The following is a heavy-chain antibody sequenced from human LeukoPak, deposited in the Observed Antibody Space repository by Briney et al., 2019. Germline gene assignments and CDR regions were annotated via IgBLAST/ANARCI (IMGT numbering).Heavy chain of an antibody. J-gene: IGHJ4*01. D-gene: IGHD3-22*01. CDR1: GFTFSSYA. V-gene: IGHV3-30*18. Sequence: GGSLRLSCAASGFTFSSYAMHWVRQAPGKGLEWVAVISYDGSNKYYADSVKGRFTISRDNSKNTLYLQMNSLRAEDTAVYYCAKLASSRYYYDSSGYYSDFDYWGQGTLVTVSS. CDR2: ISYDGSNK. CDR3: AKLASSRYYYDSSGYYSDFDY.